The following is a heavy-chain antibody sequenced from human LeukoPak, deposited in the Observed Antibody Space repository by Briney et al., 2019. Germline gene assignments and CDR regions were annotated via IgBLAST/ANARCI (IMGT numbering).Heavy chain of an antibody. D-gene: IGHD3-22*01. V-gene: IGHV4-59*01. CDR1: GGSMSDYY. Sequence: PSETLSLTCTVSGGSMSDYYWTWLRQPPGKGLEWIGYIYSTGSTNYNPSLKSRVTISLDTSKNQFSLKLSSVTAADTALYYCARDYTMTHSFDVWGQGTLVTVSS. CDR2: IYSTGST. J-gene: IGHJ3*01. CDR3: ARDYTMTHSFDV.